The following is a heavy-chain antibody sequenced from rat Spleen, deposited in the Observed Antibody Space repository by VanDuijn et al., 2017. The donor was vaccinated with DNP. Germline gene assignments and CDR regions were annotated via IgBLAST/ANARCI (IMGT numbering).Heavy chain of an antibody. D-gene: IGHD1-7*01. CDR3: ARWTRYFDY. J-gene: IGHJ2*01. Sequence: VQLQESGSGLVKPSQSLSLTCSVTGYSITSNFWGWIRKFPGNKMEYIGHISDSGSTNYNPSLKSRISITRDTSKNHFFLQLNSVTTEDTATYYCARWTRYFDYWGQGVMVTVSS. V-gene: IGHV3-1*01. CDR2: ISDSGST. CDR1: GYSITSNF.